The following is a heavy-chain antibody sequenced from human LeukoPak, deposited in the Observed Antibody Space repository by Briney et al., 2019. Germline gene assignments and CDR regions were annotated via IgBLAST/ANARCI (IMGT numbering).Heavy chain of an antibody. J-gene: IGHJ4*02. V-gene: IGHV3-49*04. CDR2: IRSKAYGGTT. CDR3: TRPVAGYYFEY. CDR1: GFTFGDYA. Sequence: GGSLRLSCTTSGFTFGDYAMSWVRQAPGEGLERLGFIRSKAYGGTTDYAASVKGRITISRDDSKSILYLQMNGLKTEDTAVYYCTRPVAGYYFEYWGQGTLVTVSS. D-gene: IGHD6-19*01.